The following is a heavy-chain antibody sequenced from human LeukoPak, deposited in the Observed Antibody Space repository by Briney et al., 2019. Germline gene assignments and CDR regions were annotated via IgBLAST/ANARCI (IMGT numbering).Heavy chain of an antibody. J-gene: IGHJ4*02. CDR2: ISPIVTDI. CDR3: TRDPRRLDY. Sequence: GGSLRLSCAVSGLTFTDAYITWGPRSPGRGRGWLSYISPIVTDISYADSAKGRFTISRDNAKNSLSLQMNSLRAEDTAVYYCTRDPRRLDYWGQGTLVTVSS. V-gene: IGHV3-11*01. CDR1: GLTFTDAY.